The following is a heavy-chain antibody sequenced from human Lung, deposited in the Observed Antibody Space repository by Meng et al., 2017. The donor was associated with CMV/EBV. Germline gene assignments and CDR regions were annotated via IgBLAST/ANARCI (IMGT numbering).Heavy chain of an antibody. V-gene: IGHV1-18*01. CDR2: ISTYSGNT. Sequence: ASVKVSXKASGYTFINHGFSWVRQAPGQGLEWMGWISTYSGNTNYAQKFQGRVTMSTDTSTNTAYMELRSLRSDDTAVYYCARDFVPFGATAVYYGMDVWGQGTSAXVSS. J-gene: IGHJ6*02. D-gene: IGHD6-13*01. CDR1: GYTFINHG. CDR3: ARDFVPFGATAVYYGMDV.